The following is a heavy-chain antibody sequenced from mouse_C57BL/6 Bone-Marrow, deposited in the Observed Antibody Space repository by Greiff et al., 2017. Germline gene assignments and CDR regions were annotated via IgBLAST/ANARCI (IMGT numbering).Heavy chain of an antibody. CDR3: ARNRGLLRAMDY. CDR1: GFSLTSYG. V-gene: IGHV2-2*01. Sequence: QVQLKQSGPGLVQPSQSLSITCTVSGFSLTSYGVHWVRQSPGKGLEWLGVIWSGGSTDYNAAFISRLSTSKDNSKGQVFFKMNSMQADDTAIYYCARNRGLLRAMDYWGQGTSVTVSS. J-gene: IGHJ4*01. CDR2: IWSGGST. D-gene: IGHD1-1*01.